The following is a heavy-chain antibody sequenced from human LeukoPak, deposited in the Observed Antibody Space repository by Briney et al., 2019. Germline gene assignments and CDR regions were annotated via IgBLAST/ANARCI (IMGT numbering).Heavy chain of an antibody. J-gene: IGHJ4*02. CDR1: GFTFSSYW. Sequence: GGSLRLSCAASGFTFSSYWMSWVRQAPGKGLEWVANIKQDGSEKYYVDSVKGRFTISRDNAKNSLYLQMNSLRAEDTAMYYCARRRDSGSLQHFDYWGQGTLVTVSS. V-gene: IGHV3-7*03. CDR2: IKQDGSEK. CDR3: ARRRDSGSLQHFDY. D-gene: IGHD1-26*01.